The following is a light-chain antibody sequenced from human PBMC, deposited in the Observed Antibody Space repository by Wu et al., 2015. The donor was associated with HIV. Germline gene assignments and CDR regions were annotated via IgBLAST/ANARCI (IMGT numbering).Light chain of an antibody. Sequence: AVQLTQSPSSLSTSVGDRVTITCRASQDISNALAWYQQKPGKPPKLLIYDASNLESGVPSRFSGGGSGTHFTLTISGLQPDDFATYYCQQFSNMLWTFGQGTKVEIK. CDR1: QDISNA. CDR2: DAS. J-gene: IGKJ1*01. CDR3: QQFSNMLWT. V-gene: IGKV1D-13*01.